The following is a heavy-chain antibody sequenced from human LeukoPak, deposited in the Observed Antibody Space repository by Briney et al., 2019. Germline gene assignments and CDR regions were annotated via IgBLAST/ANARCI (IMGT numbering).Heavy chain of an antibody. CDR2: ISCSGGSK. CDR3: AKSRGSSTTAYAMDV. J-gene: IGHJ6*02. Sequence: GGSLRLSCAASGFTFRSYDMSWVRQPPGKGLEWVSGISCSGGSKYYADSVRGGFTISGNNSKTTLYLEMNSLRAEDRAVYYCAKSRGSSTTAYAMDVWGQGTTVTVSS. D-gene: IGHD2-2*01. V-gene: IGHV3-23*01. CDR1: GFTFRSYD.